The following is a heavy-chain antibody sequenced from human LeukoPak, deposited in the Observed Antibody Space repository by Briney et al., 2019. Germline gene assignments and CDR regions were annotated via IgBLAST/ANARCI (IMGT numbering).Heavy chain of an antibody. Sequence: GESLKISCKGSGYSFSTHWIGWVRQMPGKGLEWMGIIYPGDSDTRYSPSFQGQVNLSVDKSINTAYLHWSSLEASDTAIFYCATSFDSSVYYFDYWGRGTLVTVSS. V-gene: IGHV5-51*01. CDR1: GYSFSTHW. D-gene: IGHD3-22*01. J-gene: IGHJ4*02. CDR2: IYPGDSDT. CDR3: ATSFDSSVYYFDY.